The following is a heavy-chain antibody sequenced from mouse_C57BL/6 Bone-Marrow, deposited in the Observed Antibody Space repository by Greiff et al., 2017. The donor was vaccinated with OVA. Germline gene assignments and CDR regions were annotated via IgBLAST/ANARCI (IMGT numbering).Heavy chain of an antibody. Sequence: QVQLQQSGAELVRPGTSVKVSCKASGYAFTNYLLEWVKQRPGQGLEWIGVINPGSGGTNYNEKFKGKATLTADKSSSTASMPLSSLTSEDSAVYFCAKLRSFAYWGQGTLVIVAA. CDR1: GYAFTNYL. V-gene: IGHV1-54*01. D-gene: IGHD1-1*01. CDR2: INPGSGGT. CDR3: AKLRSFAY. J-gene: IGHJ3*01.